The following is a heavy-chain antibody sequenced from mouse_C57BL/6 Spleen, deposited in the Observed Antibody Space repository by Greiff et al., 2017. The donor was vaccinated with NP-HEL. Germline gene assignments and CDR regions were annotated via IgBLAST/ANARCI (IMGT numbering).Heavy chain of an antibody. Sequence: EVKLVESGPGLVKPSQSLSLTCSVTGYSITSGYYWNWIRQFPGNKLEWMGYISYDGSNNYNPSLKNRISITRDTSKNQFFLKLNSVTTEDTATYYCARKRITTVVAHWYFDVWGTGTTVTVSS. J-gene: IGHJ1*03. CDR1: GYSITSGYY. CDR2: ISYDGSN. V-gene: IGHV3-6*01. CDR3: ARKRITTVVAHWYFDV. D-gene: IGHD1-1*01.